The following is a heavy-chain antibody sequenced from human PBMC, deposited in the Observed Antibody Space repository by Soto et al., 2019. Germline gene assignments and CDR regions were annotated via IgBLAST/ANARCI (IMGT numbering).Heavy chain of an antibody. V-gene: IGHV3-21*02. CDR1: GFAFNTYS. Sequence: EVQLVESGGGLVKPGGSLRLSCTASGFAFNTYSMNWVRQAPGKGLEWVSSINEDSTYIYYADSLRGRITISRDNAKDSLFMQMNSLRPDATAVYYCVRALGRYFRSGYMDLWGDGATVTVSS. CDR3: VRALGRYFRSGYMDL. D-gene: IGHD3-9*01. J-gene: IGHJ6*03. CDR2: INEDSTYI.